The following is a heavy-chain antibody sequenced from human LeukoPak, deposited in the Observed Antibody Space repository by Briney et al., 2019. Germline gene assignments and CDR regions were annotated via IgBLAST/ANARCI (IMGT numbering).Heavy chain of an antibody. J-gene: IGHJ4*02. D-gene: IGHD1-26*01. V-gene: IGHV4-59*01. Sequence: SETLSLTCTVSGGSISSYYWSWIRQPPGKGLEWIGYIYYSGSTNYNPSLKSRVTISVDTSKNQFSLKLSSVTAADTAVYYCARRQWGLVGYFDYWGQGTLVTVSS. CDR3: ARRQWGLVGYFDY. CDR1: GGSISSYY. CDR2: IYYSGST.